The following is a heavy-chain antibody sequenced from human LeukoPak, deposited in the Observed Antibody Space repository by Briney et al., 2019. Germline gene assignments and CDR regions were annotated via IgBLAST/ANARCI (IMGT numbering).Heavy chain of an antibody. CDR1: GYPFTDYY. D-gene: IGHD1-7*01. V-gene: IGHV1-2*02. CDR3: ARDIGQELEFGY. Sequence: ASVKVSCKSSGYPFTDYYMHWVRQAPGQGLEWMGWINPNSGGTNYAQKFQGRVTMTRDTSISTAYMELSRLRSDDTAVYYCARDIGQELEFGYWGQGTLVTVSS. CDR2: INPNSGGT. J-gene: IGHJ4*02.